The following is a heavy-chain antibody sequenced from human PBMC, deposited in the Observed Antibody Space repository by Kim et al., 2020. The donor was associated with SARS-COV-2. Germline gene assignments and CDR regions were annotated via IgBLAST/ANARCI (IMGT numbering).Heavy chain of an antibody. Sequence: GGSLRLSCAASGFTFSNAWMSWVRQAPGKGLEWVGRIKSKTDGGTTDYAAPVKGRFTISRDDSKNTLYLQMNSLKTEDTAVYYCTTTTPPSTYYDFWSGYSHYYYYYMDVWGKGTTVTVSS. CDR3: TTTTPPSTYYDFWSGYSHYYYYYMDV. V-gene: IGHV3-15*01. CDR2: IKSKTDGGTT. J-gene: IGHJ6*03. D-gene: IGHD3-3*01. CDR1: GFTFSNAW.